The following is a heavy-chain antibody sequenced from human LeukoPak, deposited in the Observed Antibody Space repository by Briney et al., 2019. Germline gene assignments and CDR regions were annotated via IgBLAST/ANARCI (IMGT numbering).Heavy chain of an antibody. D-gene: IGHD6-13*01. CDR3: ARISSSNWYNERGAFDV. V-gene: IGHV4-4*07. Sequence: SETLSLTCTVSGDSISGYYWNWLRQPAGKGLEGIGRIYTSGSTNYNPSLKSRVTMSVDTSKNQFSLKLSSATAADTAVYYCARISSSNWYNERGAFDVWGQGTMVTVSS. CDR1: GDSISGYY. J-gene: IGHJ3*01. CDR2: IYTSGST.